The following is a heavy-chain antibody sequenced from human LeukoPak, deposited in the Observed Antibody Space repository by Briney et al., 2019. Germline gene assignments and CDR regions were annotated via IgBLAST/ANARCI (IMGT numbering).Heavy chain of an antibody. CDR1: GFTFTKYW. V-gene: IGHV3-15*01. Sequence: GGSLRLSCAASGFTFTKYWMTWVRQAPGKGLEWVGRIKSKTDGGTTDYAAPVKGRFTISRDDSKNTLYLQMNSLKTEDTAVYYCTTDMARGSPPWWGQGTLVTVSS. D-gene: IGHD5-24*01. J-gene: IGHJ4*02. CDR2: IKSKTDGGTT. CDR3: TTDMARGSPPW.